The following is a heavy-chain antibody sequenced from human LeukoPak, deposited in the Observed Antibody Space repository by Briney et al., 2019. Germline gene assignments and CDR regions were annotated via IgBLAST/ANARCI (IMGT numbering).Heavy chain of an antibody. CDR1: GFTFSSYG. D-gene: IGHD1-26*01. CDR2: ILSDGSKE. V-gene: IGHV3-33*01. CDR3: TTDLSGSYYAFDI. J-gene: IGHJ3*02. Sequence: GGSLRLSCAASGFTFSSYGMHWVRQAPGKGLEWVAVILSDGSKEFYTDSVKGRFTISRDNSKNTLYLQMNSLKTEDTAVYYCTTDLSGSYYAFDIWGQGTMVTVSS.